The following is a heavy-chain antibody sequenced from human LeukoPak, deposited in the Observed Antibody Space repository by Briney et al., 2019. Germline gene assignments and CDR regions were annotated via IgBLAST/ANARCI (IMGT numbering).Heavy chain of an antibody. Sequence: GGSLRLSCAASGFTFSSYGMHWVRQAPGKGLEWVAVISYDGSNKYYADSVKGRFTISRDNSKNTLYLQVNSLRAEDTAVYYCAKEPPLAAVAGTAGSPHFDYWGQGTLVTISS. CDR2: ISYDGSNK. J-gene: IGHJ4*02. CDR1: GFTFSSYG. CDR3: AKEPPLAAVAGTAGSPHFDY. D-gene: IGHD6-19*01. V-gene: IGHV3-30*18.